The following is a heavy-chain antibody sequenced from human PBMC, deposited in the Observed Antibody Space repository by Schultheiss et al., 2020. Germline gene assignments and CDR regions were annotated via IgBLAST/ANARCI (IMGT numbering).Heavy chain of an antibody. CDR3: ARDCSGGSCYSGFDY. CDR2: INSDGSST. CDR1: GFTFSSYW. D-gene: IGHD2-15*01. J-gene: IGHJ4*02. Sequence: GGSLRLSCAASGFTFSSYWMHWVRQAPGKGLVWVSRINSDGSSTSYADSVKGRFTISRDNAKNTLYLQMNSLRAEDTAVYYCARDCSGGSCYSGFDYWGQGTLVTVSS. V-gene: IGHV3-74*01.